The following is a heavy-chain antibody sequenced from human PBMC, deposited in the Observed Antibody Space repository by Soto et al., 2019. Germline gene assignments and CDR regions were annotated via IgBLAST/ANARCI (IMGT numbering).Heavy chain of an antibody. CDR2: IFYSGST. CDR1: GGPISGDYY. CDR3: ASYDSSSYSAFDI. V-gene: IGHV4-30-4*01. Sequence: SETLSLTCNVSGGPISGDYYWTWIRQPPGKGLEWIGYIFYSGSTYYNPSLKSRVTMSVDTSKNQFSLKLSSVTAADTAVYYCASYDSSSYSAFDIWGQGTMVTVSS. J-gene: IGHJ3*02. D-gene: IGHD3-22*01.